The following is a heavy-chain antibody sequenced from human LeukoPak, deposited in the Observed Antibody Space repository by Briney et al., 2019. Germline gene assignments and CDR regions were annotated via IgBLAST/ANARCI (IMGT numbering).Heavy chain of an antibody. CDR1: GYTFTSYY. CDR3: ARTYSSSWYSFGY. Sequence: ASVKVSCKASGYTFTSYYMHWVRQAPGQGLEWMGWMNPNSGYTGYAQKFQGRVTITRNTSISTAYMELSSLRSEDTAVYYCARTYSSSWYSFGYWGQGTLVTVSS. CDR2: MNPNSGYT. V-gene: IGHV1-8*03. D-gene: IGHD6-13*01. J-gene: IGHJ4*02.